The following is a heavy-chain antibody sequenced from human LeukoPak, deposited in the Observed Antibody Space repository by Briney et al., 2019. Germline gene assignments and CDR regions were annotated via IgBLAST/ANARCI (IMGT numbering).Heavy chain of an antibody. V-gene: IGHV3-43*02. Sequence: PGGSLRLSCAASGFSFDDYAMHWVRQAPGKGLEWVSLISGDGITYYADSAKGRFTIYRDNSKNSLYLQMNSMRREDTALYYCVKELTAATIPTFFDYWGQGTLVTVST. J-gene: IGHJ4*02. CDR2: ISGDGIT. CDR1: GFSFDDYA. CDR3: VKELTAATIPTFFDY. D-gene: IGHD5-12*01.